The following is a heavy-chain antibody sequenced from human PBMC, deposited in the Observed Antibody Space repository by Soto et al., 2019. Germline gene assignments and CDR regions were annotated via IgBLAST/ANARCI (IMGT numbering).Heavy chain of an antibody. V-gene: IGHV3-7*01. CDR2: IKQDGSEK. D-gene: IGHD3-3*01. Sequence: GGSLRLSCAASGFTFSSYWMSWVRQTPGKGLEWVANIKQDGSEKYYVDSVKGRFTISRDNARNSLYLQMNSLRAEDTAVYYCARGDEYYDFWSGYSKAGLDVWGQGTTVTVSS. CDR1: GFTFSSYW. CDR3: ARGDEYYDFWSGYSKAGLDV. J-gene: IGHJ6*02.